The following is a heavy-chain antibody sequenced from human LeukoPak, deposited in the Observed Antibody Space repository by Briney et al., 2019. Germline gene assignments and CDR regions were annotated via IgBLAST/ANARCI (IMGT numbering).Heavy chain of an antibody. Sequence: ASVKVSCKASGGTFSSYAISWVRPAPGQGLEWMGGITPIFGTANYPQKFQGRVTITADKSTSTAYMELSSLRSEDTAVYYGARPARAGRDGYSSSWYYYWGQGTLVTVSS. D-gene: IGHD6-13*01. CDR1: GGTFSSYA. CDR2: ITPIFGTA. J-gene: IGHJ4*02. V-gene: IGHV1-69*06. CDR3: ARPARAGRDGYSSSWYYY.